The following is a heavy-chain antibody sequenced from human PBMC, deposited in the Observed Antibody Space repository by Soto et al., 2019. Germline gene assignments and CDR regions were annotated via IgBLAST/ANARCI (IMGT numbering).Heavy chain of an antibody. CDR2: ISAFNGDT. D-gene: IGHD3-22*01. J-gene: IGHJ6*02. Sequence: QVQLVQSRAEVKKPGASVKVSCKASGYTLSTYGVSWVRQAPGQGLEWMGWISAFNGDTNYAQRFQGRVTMTTDTSTSTASMELRSLRSADTAVYYCASNIFYYDSSGSLAFHYGMDVWGQGTTVIVSS. CDR3: ASNIFYYDSSGSLAFHYGMDV. CDR1: GYTLSTYG. V-gene: IGHV1-18*01.